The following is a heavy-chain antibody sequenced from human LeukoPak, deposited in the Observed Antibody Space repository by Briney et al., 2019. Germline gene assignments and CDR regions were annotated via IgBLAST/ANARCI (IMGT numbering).Heavy chain of an antibody. CDR1: EFTVRSNY. V-gene: IGHV3-48*01. Sequence: GGSLRLSCAASEFTVRSNYMSWVRQAPGKGLEWVSYISSSSSTIYYADSVKGRFTISRDNAKNSLYLQMNSLRAEDTAVYYCARGGYSYGYGYWGQGTLVTVSS. CDR2: ISSSSSTI. CDR3: ARGGYSYGYGY. D-gene: IGHD5-18*01. J-gene: IGHJ4*02.